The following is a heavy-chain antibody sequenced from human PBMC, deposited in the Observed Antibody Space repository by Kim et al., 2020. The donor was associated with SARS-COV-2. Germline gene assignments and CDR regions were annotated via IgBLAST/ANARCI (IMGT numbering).Heavy chain of an antibody. CDR1: GFTFSSYG. Sequence: GGSLRLSCAASGFTFSSYGMHWVRQAPGKGLEWVAVISYDGSNKYYADSVKGRFTISRDNSKNTLYLQMNSLRAEDTAVYYCAKALYYYDRSGYFDYWGQGTLVTVSS. J-gene: IGHJ4*02. V-gene: IGHV3-30*18. CDR3: AKALYYYDRSGYFDY. CDR2: ISYDGSNK. D-gene: IGHD3-22*01.